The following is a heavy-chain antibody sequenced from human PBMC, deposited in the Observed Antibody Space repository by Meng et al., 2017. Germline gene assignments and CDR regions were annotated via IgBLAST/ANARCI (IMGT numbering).Heavy chain of an antibody. CDR1: GGTFSSYA. V-gene: IGHV1-3*01. CDR2: INAGNGNT. CDR3: ARGQDQYSSGWNAFDI. D-gene: IGHD6-19*01. J-gene: IGHJ3*02. Sequence: ASVKVSCKASGGTFSSYAISWVRQAPGQRLEWMGWINAGNGNTKYSQKFQGRVTITRDTSASTAYMELSSLRSEDTAVYYCARGQDQYSSGWNAFDIWGQGTMVTVSS.